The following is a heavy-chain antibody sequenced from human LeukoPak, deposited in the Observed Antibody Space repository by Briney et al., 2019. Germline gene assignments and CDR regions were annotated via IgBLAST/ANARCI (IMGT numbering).Heavy chain of an antibody. CDR1: GFIFSNYG. J-gene: IGHJ4*02. CDR2: IRYDGSNK. V-gene: IGHV3-30*02. Sequence: GGSLRLSCAASGFIFSNYGMHWVRQAPGKGLEWVAFIRYDGSNKYYADSVKGRFTISRDNSKNTLYLQMNSLRAEDTAVYYCAKDLERLLWFGELLSAPDYWGQGTLVTVSS. CDR3: AKDLERLLWFGELLSAPDY. D-gene: IGHD3-10*01.